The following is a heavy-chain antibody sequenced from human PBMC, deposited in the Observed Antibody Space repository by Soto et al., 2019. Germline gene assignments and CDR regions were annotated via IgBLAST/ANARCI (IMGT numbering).Heavy chain of an antibody. D-gene: IGHD3-3*01. Sequence: GTLSLTCAVYGGSFTGYYWSWIRQPPGKGLEWIGEINHSRSTNYNPSLKSRVTISVDTSKDQFSLKLSSVTAADTAVYYCARGIYDFWSSYDTWFDPWGQGTLVTVSS. CDR3: ARGIYDFWSSYDTWFDP. CDR1: GGSFTGYY. V-gene: IGHV4-34*01. J-gene: IGHJ5*02. CDR2: INHSRST.